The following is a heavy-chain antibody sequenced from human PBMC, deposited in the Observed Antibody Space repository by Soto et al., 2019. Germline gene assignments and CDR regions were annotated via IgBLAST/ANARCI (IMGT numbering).Heavy chain of an antibody. V-gene: IGHV1-69*02. CDR2: VNPIVSMS. Sequence: QVQLVQSGAEVKRPGSSVKVSCKASGDTFNFYSINWVRQAPGLGLEWMGRVNPIVSMSNYAQKFQGRVTMTADKSTSTAYMELSSLRSEDTAIYYCASIYGSGYLAFAYWGQVALVTVA. J-gene: IGHJ4*02. CDR1: GDTFNFYS. CDR3: ASIYGSGYLAFAY. D-gene: IGHD3-10*01.